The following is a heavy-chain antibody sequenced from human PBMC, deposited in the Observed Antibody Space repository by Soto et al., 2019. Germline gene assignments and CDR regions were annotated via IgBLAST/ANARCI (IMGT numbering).Heavy chain of an antibody. V-gene: IGHV1-69*13. CDR1: GGTFSSYA. J-gene: IGHJ1*01. D-gene: IGHD1-26*01. CDR3: ARDPGASGGTRSEYFQH. CDR2: IIPIFGTA. Sequence: ASVKVSCKASGGTFSSYAISWVRQAPGQGLEWMGGIIPIFGTANYAQKFQGRVTITADESTSTAYMELSSLRSEDTAVYYCARDPGASGGTRSEYFQHWGQGTLVTVS.